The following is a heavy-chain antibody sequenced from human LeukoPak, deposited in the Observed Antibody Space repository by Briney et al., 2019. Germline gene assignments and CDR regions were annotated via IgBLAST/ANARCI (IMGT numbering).Heavy chain of an antibody. CDR1: VFTFSNYW. CDR3: ARDTGYNTFDY. Sequence: GGSLRLSCAASVFTFSNYWMSWVRQAPGKGLEWVANIKEDGSDKYYVDSVKGRFTISRDNAKNSQYLQMNSLRAEDTAVYYCARDTGYNTFDYWGQGTLVTVSA. V-gene: IGHV3-7*05. D-gene: IGHD5-24*01. CDR2: IKEDGSDK. J-gene: IGHJ4*02.